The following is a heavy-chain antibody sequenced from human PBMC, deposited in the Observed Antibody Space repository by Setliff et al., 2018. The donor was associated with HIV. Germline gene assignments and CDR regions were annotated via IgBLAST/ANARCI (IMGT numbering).Heavy chain of an antibody. V-gene: IGHV3-30*03. J-gene: IGHJ4*02. CDR2: ISYDGSGK. Sequence: GGSLRLSCEGSGFSFSTYGMHWVRQAPGKGLEWLASISYDGSGKYYADSVEDRFTISRDNSKTTLFLQMNSLRAEDTAVYYCASAPQYSSGWYGRAFDYWGQGMLVTVSS. CDR3: ASAPQYSSGWYGRAFDY. CDR1: GFSFSTYG. D-gene: IGHD6-19*01.